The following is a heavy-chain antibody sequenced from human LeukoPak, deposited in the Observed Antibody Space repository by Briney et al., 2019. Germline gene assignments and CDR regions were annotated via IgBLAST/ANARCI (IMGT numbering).Heavy chain of an antibody. Sequence: GASVKVSCKTSGYTFTDYYIYWVRQAPGQGLEWIGRINPNSGGTNYARKFQGRVTMTRDTSINTAYMELNRLTSDDTAVYYCARGNVVVVTATVFVNYWGQGTLVTVTS. CDR2: INPNSGGT. D-gene: IGHD2-15*01. J-gene: IGHJ4*02. V-gene: IGHV1-2*06. CDR1: GYTFTDYY. CDR3: ARGNVVVVTATVFVNY.